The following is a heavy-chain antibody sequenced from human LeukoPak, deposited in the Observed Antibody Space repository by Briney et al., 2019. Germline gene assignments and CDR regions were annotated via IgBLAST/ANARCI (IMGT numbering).Heavy chain of an antibody. CDR2: ISGDGGST. J-gene: IGHJ4*02. CDR3: AKDRSIAAAGTFFDY. Sequence: GGSLRLSCAASGFTFDDYAMHWVRQAPGKGLEWVSLISGDGGSTYYADSVKGRFTISRDNSKNSLYLQMNSLRTEDTALYYCAKDRSIAAAGTFFDYWGQGTLVTVSS. V-gene: IGHV3-43*02. D-gene: IGHD6-13*01. CDR1: GFTFDDYA.